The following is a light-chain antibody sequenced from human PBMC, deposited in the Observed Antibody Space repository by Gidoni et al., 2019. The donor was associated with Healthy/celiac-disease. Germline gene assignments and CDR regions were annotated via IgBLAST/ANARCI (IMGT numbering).Light chain of an antibody. J-gene: IGLJ1*01. CDR3: QAWDSSTAV. CDR2: QDS. CDR1: NLGDKY. V-gene: IGLV3-1*01. Sequence: SYELTPPPSVSVSPGQTASITCSGDNLGDKYACWYQQKPAQSPVLVIYQDSKRPSGIPGRFSGSNSGNTATLTISGTQAMDEADYYCQAWDSSTAVFGTGTKVTVL.